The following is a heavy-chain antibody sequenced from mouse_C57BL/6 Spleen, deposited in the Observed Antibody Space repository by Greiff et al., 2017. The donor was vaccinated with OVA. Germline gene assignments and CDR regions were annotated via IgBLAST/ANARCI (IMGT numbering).Heavy chain of an antibody. Sequence: EVQLQQSGAELVRPGASVKLSCTASGFNIKDAYMHWVKQRPEQGLEWIGWIDPENGDTEYASKFQGKATITADTSSNTAYLQLSSLTSEDTAVYYCTHYYGSSYVGYFDYWGQGTTLTVSS. J-gene: IGHJ2*01. CDR1: GFNIKDAY. D-gene: IGHD1-1*01. CDR3: THYYGSSYVGYFDY. CDR2: IDPENGDT. V-gene: IGHV14-4*01.